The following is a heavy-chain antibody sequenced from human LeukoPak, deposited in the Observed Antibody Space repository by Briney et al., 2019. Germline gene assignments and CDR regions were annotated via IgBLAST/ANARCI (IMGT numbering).Heavy chain of an antibody. V-gene: IGHV3-7*01. CDR2: IKQDGTEK. CDR1: GFTFGNYW. J-gene: IGHJ4*02. Sequence: PGGSLRLSCAASGFTFGNYWMNWVRQAPGKGLEWVANIKQDGTEKYYVDSVKGRFTVSRDNAKNSLYLEMNSLRAEDTAVYFCARGLSTAKVTPNSVWGQGTLVTVSS. CDR3: ARGLSTAKVTPNSV. D-gene: IGHD4-11*01.